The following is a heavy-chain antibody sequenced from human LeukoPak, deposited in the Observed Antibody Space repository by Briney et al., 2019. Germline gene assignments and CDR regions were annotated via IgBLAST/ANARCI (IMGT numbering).Heavy chain of an antibody. D-gene: IGHD3-10*01. CDR3: ARPIYGSGSYGFDP. J-gene: IGHJ5*02. V-gene: IGHV1-2*02. CDR2: INPNSGGT. Sequence: ASVKVSCKASGHTFTGYYMHWVRLAPGQGLEWMGWINPNSGGTDYAQKFQGRVTMTRDTSISTAYMELSRLRSDDTAVYYCARPIYGSGSYGFDPWGQGTLVTVSS. CDR1: GHTFTGYY.